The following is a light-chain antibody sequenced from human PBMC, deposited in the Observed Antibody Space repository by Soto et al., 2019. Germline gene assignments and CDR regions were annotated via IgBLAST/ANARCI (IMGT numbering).Light chain of an antibody. V-gene: IGKV1-8*01. Sequence: AIRMTQSPSSLSASTGDRVTITCRASQGISSYLAWYQQKPGKAPKLLIYAASTLQSGVPSRFSGNRSATDFTLTIRCLRSEDFETNYNQQYYSYHQKFCQGAKADI. CDR2: AAS. CDR3: QQYYSYHQK. J-gene: IGKJ1*01. CDR1: QGISSY.